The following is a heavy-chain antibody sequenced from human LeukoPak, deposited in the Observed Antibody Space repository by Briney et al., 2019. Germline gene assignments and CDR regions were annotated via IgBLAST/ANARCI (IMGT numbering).Heavy chain of an antibody. D-gene: IGHD3-10*01. J-gene: IGHJ6*02. V-gene: IGHV3-33*01. CDR2: MWYDESNE. CDR1: GFTFSNYG. CDR3: ARDPYYVSGKYYHGMDL. Sequence: GGSLRLSCVASGFTFSNYGMHWVRQAPGKGLEWVAVMWYDESNEYSGDSVKGRFTISRDKSKNTLYLQMKSLRAEDTAVYYCARDPYYVSGKYYHGMDLWGQGTTVTVSS.